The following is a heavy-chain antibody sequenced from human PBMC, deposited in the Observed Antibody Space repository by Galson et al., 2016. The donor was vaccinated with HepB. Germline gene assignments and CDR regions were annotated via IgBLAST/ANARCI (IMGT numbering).Heavy chain of an antibody. CDR3: ARTVTGSAEN. CDR2: ISQDGSEK. CDR1: GAIFSDYW. Sequence: SLRLSCAASGAIFSDYWMAWGRQAPGKGLEWVASISQDGSEKVYVDSVKGRFTISRDNAKSSLYLQMNSLRNEDTAVYYCARTVTGSAENWGQGTLITVSS. D-gene: IGHD2-2*01. V-gene: IGHV3-7*01. J-gene: IGHJ4*02.